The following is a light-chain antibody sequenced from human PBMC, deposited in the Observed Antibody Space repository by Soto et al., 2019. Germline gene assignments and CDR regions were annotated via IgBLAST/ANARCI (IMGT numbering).Light chain of an antibody. Sequence: AIRMTQSPSSFSASTGDRVTITCRASQGISSHLAWYQVKPCKAPRLLIYTAFYLESGVPSRFGGSGSGTDFTLTISSLQSEDFVVYYCPPYFSYPLTFGGGTKVEIK. J-gene: IGKJ4*01. V-gene: IGKV1-8*01. CDR2: TAF. CDR1: QGISSH. CDR3: PPYFSYPLT.